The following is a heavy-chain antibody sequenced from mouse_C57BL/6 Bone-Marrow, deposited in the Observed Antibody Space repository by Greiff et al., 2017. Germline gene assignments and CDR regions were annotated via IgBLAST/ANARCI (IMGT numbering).Heavy chain of an antibody. J-gene: IGHJ2*01. Sequence: EVQLQQSGPELVKPGASVKISCKASGYSFTGYYMNWVKQSPEKSLEWIGEINPSTGGTTSNQKFKAKATLTVDKSSSTAYMQRKSLTSEDSAVYYCARRGPVVAAPYCDYWGQGTTLTVSS. CDR3: ARRGPVVAAPYCDY. D-gene: IGHD1-1*01. V-gene: IGHV1-42*01. CDR2: INPSTGGT. CDR1: GYSFTGYY.